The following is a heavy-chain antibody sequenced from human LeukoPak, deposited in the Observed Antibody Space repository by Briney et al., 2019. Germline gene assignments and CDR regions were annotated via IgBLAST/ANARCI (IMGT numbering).Heavy chain of an antibody. Sequence: GSLRLSCAASGFTFSSYSMNWVRQAPGKGLEWVSYISSSSNTIYYADSVKGRFTISRDNAKNSLYLQMNSLRAEDTAVYYCARGRIKLYYFDYWGQGTLVTVSS. CDR2: ISSSSNTI. CDR3: ARGRIKLYYFDY. V-gene: IGHV3-48*01. CDR1: GFTFSSYS. D-gene: IGHD1-1*01. J-gene: IGHJ4*02.